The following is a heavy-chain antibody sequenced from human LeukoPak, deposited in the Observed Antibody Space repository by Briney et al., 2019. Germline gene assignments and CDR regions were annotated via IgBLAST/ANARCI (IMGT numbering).Heavy chain of an antibody. J-gene: IGHJ4*02. CDR3: ARERTYDYVWGSYRWYSFDY. CDR1: GFTFSSYS. V-gene: IGHV3-21*01. CDR2: ISSSSSYI. Sequence: PGGSLRLSCAASGFTFSSYSMNWVRQAPGKGLEWVSSISSSSSYIYYADSVKGRFTISRDNAKNSLYLQMNSLRAEDTAVYYCARERTYDYVWGSYRWYSFDYWGQGTLVTVSS. D-gene: IGHD3-16*02.